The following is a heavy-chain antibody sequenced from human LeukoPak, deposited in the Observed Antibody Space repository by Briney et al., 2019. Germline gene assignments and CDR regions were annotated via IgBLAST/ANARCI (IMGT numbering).Heavy chain of an antibody. CDR3: ATAVGATTFDY. D-gene: IGHD1-26*01. Sequence: KPSETLSLTCTVSGGSISSRNNYWGWIRQPPGKGLEWIGSLDNSGSTYYNSSLKSRVTISVDTSKNHFSLRLTSVTAADTAVCYCATAVGATTFDYWGQGTLVTVSS. V-gene: IGHV4-39*02. CDR2: LDNSGST. CDR1: GGSISSRNNY. J-gene: IGHJ4*02.